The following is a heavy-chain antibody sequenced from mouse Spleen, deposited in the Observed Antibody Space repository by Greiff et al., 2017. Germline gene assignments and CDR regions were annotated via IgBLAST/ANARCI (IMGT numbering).Heavy chain of an antibody. D-gene: IGHD3-1*01. CDR1: GYTFTSYT. V-gene: IGHV1-4*01. J-gene: IGHJ3*01. Sequence: QVQLKESGAELARPGASVKMSCKASGYTFTSYTMHWVKQRPGQGLEWIGYINPSSGYTKYNQKFKDKATLTADKSSSTAYMQLSSLTSEDSAVYYCAREGAARATVAYWGQGTLVTVSA. CDR2: INPSSGYT. CDR3: AREGAARATVAY.